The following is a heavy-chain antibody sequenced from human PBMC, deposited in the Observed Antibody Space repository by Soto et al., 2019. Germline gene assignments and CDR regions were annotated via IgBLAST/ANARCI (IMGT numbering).Heavy chain of an antibody. CDR3: ARDVGYHYDGSPSGQFDF. CDR1: GNSISTTDW. Sequence: SETLSLTCVVSGNSISTTDWWSWVRQSPGKGLEWIGEIYHSGSTNYNPSLKSRVTISVDKSKNQFSLKLSSVTAADTAVYYCARDVGYHYDGSPSGQFDFWGQGTLVTVSS. D-gene: IGHD3-22*01. V-gene: IGHV4-4*02. CDR2: IYHSGST. J-gene: IGHJ4*02.